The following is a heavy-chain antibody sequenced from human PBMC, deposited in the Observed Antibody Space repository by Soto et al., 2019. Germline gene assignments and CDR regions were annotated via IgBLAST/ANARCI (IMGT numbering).Heavy chain of an antibody. V-gene: IGHV3-64D*06. Sequence: PVGSLRLSDSATGFTFSSYSMHWVRQAPGKGLEYVSGIRGNGDPPFYADSVKGRFTISRDNSKNTLYLQMSSLSADDTAVYYCVKSRGGNNFDFFDWGQGALVTVSS. CDR3: VKSRGGNNFDFFD. D-gene: IGHD5-12*01. CDR2: IRGNGDPP. CDR1: GFTFSSYS. J-gene: IGHJ4*02.